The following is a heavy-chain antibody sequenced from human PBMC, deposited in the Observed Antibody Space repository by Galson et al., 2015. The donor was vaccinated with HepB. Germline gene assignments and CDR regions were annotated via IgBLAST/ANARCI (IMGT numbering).Heavy chain of an antibody. CDR1: GDSVSSNSAA. CDR3: ARNGYSSSWYVKYYYYGMDV. D-gene: IGHD6-13*01. CDR2: TYYRSKWYN. Sequence: CAISGDSVSSNSAAWNWIRQSPSRGLEWLGRTYYRSKWYNDYAVSVKSRITINPDTSKNQFSLQLNSVTPEDTAVYYCARNGYSSSWYVKYYYYGMDVWGQGTTVTVSS. V-gene: IGHV6-1*01. J-gene: IGHJ6*02.